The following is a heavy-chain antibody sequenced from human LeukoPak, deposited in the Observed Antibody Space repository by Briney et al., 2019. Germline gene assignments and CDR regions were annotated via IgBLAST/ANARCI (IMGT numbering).Heavy chain of an antibody. D-gene: IGHD3-10*01. J-gene: IGHJ4*02. CDR1: GGSMNQYY. Sequence: SETLSLTCTVSGGSMNQYYWSWIRQPAGKGLEWIGRMFTPGTINYNPSLKSRVTISLDTSKNQFSLKLSSVTAADTAVYYCARLSGRDYYFDYWGQGTLVTVSS. V-gene: IGHV4-4*07. CDR3: ARLSGRDYYFDY. CDR2: MFTPGTI.